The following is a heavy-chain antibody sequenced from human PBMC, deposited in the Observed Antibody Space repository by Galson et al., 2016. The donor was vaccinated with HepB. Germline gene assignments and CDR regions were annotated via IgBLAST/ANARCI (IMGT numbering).Heavy chain of an antibody. J-gene: IGHJ5*02. CDR1: GFSFGAYC. CDR2: MNHEGREN. CDR3: ARCRDDSCFAALDL. V-gene: IGHV3-7*02. D-gene: IGHD2-15*01. Sequence: SLRLSCAASGFSFGAYCMTWVRQTPGRRLEWVASMNHEGRENFYLDSVRGRFTISRDTARNSLHLRMNSLRPEDTAVYYCARCRDDSCFAALDLWGLGTQVTVS.